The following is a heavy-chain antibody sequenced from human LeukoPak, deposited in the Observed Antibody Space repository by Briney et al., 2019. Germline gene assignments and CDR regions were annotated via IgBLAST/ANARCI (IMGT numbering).Heavy chain of an antibody. V-gene: IGHV3-30-3*01. J-gene: IGHJ4*02. Sequence: PGGSLRLSRAASGFTFTSYAMHWVRQAPRKGREWVAVISYDGSNKYHPDSLKGRFTISSDNSKNPLYLQMNTLSAEDTAVYYCARGRRGSKDIVVVVTATTPTGLVYWGEETQVTVSS. CDR2: ISYDGSNK. CDR3: ARGRRGSKDIVVVVTATTPTGLVY. D-gene: IGHD2-15*01. CDR1: GFTFTSYA.